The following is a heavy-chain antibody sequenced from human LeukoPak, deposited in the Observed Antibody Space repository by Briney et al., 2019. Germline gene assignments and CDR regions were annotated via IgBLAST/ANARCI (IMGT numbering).Heavy chain of an antibody. CDR3: AKDRWRDGSSSFDN. V-gene: IGHV1-18*01. Sequence: ASVKLSCKASGYTFTSYSINWVRPAPGQGLEWMGWISTYNGNSNYAQKLQGRVTMTTDTSTSTAYMELRSLRSDDTAMYYCAKDRWRDGSSSFDNWGQGTLVTVSS. D-gene: IGHD6-6*01. CDR2: ISTYNGNS. CDR1: GYTFTSYS. J-gene: IGHJ4*02.